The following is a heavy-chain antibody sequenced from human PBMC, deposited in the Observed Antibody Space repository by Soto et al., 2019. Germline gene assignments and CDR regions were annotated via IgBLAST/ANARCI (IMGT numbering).Heavy chain of an antibody. J-gene: IGHJ4*02. V-gene: IGHV1-69*01. D-gene: IGHD6-6*01. CDR1: GGTFSSYA. Sequence: QVQLVQSGAEVKKPGSSVKVSCKASGGTFSSYAISWVRQAPGQGLEWMGGIIPIFGTANYAQKFQGRVTITADESTSTAYMGLSSLRSEDTAVYYCARGTESEYSSSSSFDYWGQGTLVTVSS. CDR3: ARGTESEYSSSSSFDY. CDR2: IIPIFGTA.